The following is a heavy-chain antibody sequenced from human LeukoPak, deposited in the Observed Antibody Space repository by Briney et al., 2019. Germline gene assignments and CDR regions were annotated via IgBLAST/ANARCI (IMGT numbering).Heavy chain of an antibody. V-gene: IGHV3-23*01. CDR2: ISGSGEST. CDR1: GFTFSSYS. Sequence: GGSLRLSCAASGFTFSSYSMNWVRQAPGKGLEWVSAISGSGESTYYADSVKGRFTISRENSKSTLYLQMNSLRAEDTALYYCAKARGYSSSSENNWFDPWGQGTLVTVSS. CDR3: AKARGYSSSSENNWFDP. J-gene: IGHJ5*02. D-gene: IGHD6-6*01.